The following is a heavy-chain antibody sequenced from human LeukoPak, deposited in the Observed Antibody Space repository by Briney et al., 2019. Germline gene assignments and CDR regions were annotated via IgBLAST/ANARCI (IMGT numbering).Heavy chain of an antibody. J-gene: IGHJ1*01. D-gene: IGHD3-22*01. CDR3: ASFGSSGYYSAAEYFQH. CDR2: IYYSGST. Sequence: SETLSLTCTVSGGSISSSSYYWGWIRQPPGKGLEWIGSIYYSGSTYYNPSLKSRVTISVDTSKNQFSLKLSSVTAADTAVYYCASFGSSGYYSAAEYFQHWGQGTLVTVSS. V-gene: IGHV4-39*01. CDR1: GGSISSSSYY.